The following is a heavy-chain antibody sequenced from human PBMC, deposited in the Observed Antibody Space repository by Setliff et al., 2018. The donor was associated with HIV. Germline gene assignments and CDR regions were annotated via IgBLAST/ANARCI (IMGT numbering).Heavy chain of an antibody. D-gene: IGHD3-10*01. CDR1: GDSISSYY. V-gene: IGHV4-4*08. J-gene: IGHJ6*03. CDR2: IYTSGIT. Sequence: SETLSLTCTVSGDSISSYYWSWIRQPPGKGLEWIGYIYTSGITDYNPSLKSRVTISGDTSKNQFSLKLSSVTAADTAVYYCARDRRGYYYGSGSCYMDIWGTGTTVTVSS. CDR3: ARDRRGYYYGSGSCYMDI.